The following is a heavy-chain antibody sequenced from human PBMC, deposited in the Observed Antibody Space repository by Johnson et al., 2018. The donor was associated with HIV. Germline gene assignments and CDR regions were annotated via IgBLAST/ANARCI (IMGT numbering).Heavy chain of an antibody. CDR3: ARDRVWFGELYAFDI. J-gene: IGHJ3*02. Sequence: QVQLVESGGGLVKPGGSLRLSCAASGFTFSNYDIHWVRQPPGKWLEWVAVISYDGSNIYYADSVKGRFTISRDNSKNTLYLQMNSLRAEDTAVYYCARDRVWFGELYAFDIWGQGTMVTVSS. CDR2: ISYDGSNI. CDR1: GFTFSNYD. D-gene: IGHD3-10*01. V-gene: IGHV3-30*03.